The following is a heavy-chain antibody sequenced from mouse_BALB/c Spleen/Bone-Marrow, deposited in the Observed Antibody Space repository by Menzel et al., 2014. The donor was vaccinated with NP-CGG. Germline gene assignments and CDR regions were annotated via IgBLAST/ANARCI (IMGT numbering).Heavy chain of an antibody. D-gene: IGHD1-1*01. V-gene: IGHV7-3*02. J-gene: IGHJ1*01. CDR3: ARDRNYDIHWYFDV. Sequence: EVKVVESGGGLVQPGGSLRLSCATSGFTFTDYYMSWVRQPPGKALEWLVFIRNKANGYTTEYSASVKGRFTISRDNSQSILYLQMSILRTEDNASYYCARDRNYDIHWYFDVWGAGTTVTVSS. CDR2: IRNKANGYTT. CDR1: GFTFTDYY.